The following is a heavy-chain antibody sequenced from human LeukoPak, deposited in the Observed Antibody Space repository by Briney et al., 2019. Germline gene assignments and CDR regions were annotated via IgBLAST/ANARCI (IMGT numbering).Heavy chain of an antibody. Sequence: PSQTLSLTCTVSGGSISSGYYYWSWIRQPPGKGLEWIVYIYYSGSTYYNPSLKCRVTITVETSQNQFSLKLRSLTAPDSSECSWARVAGSGWYWDAFDIWGQGTMVTVSS. CDR1: GGSISSGYYY. D-gene: IGHD6-19*01. J-gene: IGHJ3*02. V-gene: IGHV4-30-4*08. CDR2: IYYSGST. CDR3: ARVAGSGWYWDAFDI.